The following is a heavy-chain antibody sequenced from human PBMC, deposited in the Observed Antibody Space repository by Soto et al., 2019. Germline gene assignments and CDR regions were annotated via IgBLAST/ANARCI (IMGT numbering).Heavy chain of an antibody. CDR1: GFTFSSYG. Sequence: GGSLRLSCAASGFTFSSYGMHWVRQAPGKGLEWVAVIWYDGSNENYVDSVKGRFTISRDNSKNTLYLQMDSLRGEDTAVYYCARDLGSGSSEVYFDYWGQGTLVTVSS. V-gene: IGHV3-33*01. J-gene: IGHJ4*02. D-gene: IGHD3-10*01. CDR2: IWYDGSNE. CDR3: ARDLGSGSSEVYFDY.